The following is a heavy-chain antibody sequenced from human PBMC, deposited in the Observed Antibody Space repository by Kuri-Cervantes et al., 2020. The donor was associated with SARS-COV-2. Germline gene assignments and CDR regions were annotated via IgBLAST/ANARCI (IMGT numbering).Heavy chain of an antibody. J-gene: IGHJ4*02. CDR3: TSGGSGNFDY. V-gene: IGHV3-73*01. Sequence: GESLKISCAASGFTFSGSAMHWVRQASGKRLEWVGRIKSKANSYATAYAASGKGRFTISRDDSKNTAYLQMNSLKTEDTAVYYCTSGGSGNFDYWGQGTLVTVS. D-gene: IGHD3-10*01. CDR1: GFTFSGSA. CDR2: IKSKANSYAT.